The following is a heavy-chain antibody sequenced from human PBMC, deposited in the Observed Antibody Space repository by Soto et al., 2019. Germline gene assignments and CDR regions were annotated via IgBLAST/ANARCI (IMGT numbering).Heavy chain of an antibody. CDR3: ARDGGRHSGGSDY. V-gene: IGHV1-69*01. CDR1: GGTFSSYS. CDR2: IIPIFGTA. J-gene: IGHJ4*02. D-gene: IGHD1-26*01. Sequence: QVQLVQSGAEVKKPGSSVKVSCKASGGTFSSYSINWVRQAPGQGLEWMGEIIPIFGTANYAQKFQGRVTITADESTSTAYMEMSSLISEDTAVDYGARDGGRHSGGSDYWGQGTLVTVSS.